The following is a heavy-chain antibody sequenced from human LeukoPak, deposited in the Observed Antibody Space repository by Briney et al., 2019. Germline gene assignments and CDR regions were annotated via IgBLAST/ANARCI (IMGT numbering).Heavy chain of an antibody. D-gene: IGHD3-3*01. V-gene: IGHV3-7*01. J-gene: IGHJ4*02. CDR2: IKQDGSEK. Sequence: PGGSLRLSCAASGSTFSSYWMSWVRQAPGKGLEWVANIKQDGSEKYYVDSVKGRFTISRDNAKNSLYLQMNSLRAEDTAVYYCARDSSYYDFWSGYYHFDYWGQGTLVTVSS. CDR1: GSTFSSYW. CDR3: ARDSSYYDFWSGYYHFDY.